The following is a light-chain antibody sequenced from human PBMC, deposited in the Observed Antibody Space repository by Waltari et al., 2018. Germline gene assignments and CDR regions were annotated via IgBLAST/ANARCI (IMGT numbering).Light chain of an antibody. J-gene: IGKJ5*01. CDR3: QQHDNWPPT. Sequence: EIVRTQSPVTRSVSPGERGTLSSRASQSVRSSYLAWYQQRPGQAPRLLIYGASTRATGIPARFSGSGSGTEFTLTISSMQSEDFAVYYCQQHDNWPPTFGQGTRLEIK. CDR1: QSVRSSY. CDR2: GAS. V-gene: IGKV3-15*01.